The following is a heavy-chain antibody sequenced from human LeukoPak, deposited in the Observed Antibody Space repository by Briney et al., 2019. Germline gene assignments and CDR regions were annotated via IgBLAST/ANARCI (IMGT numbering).Heavy chain of an antibody. CDR3: ARQLTYYYGSGSLKNWFDH. CDR2: IYYSGST. CDR1: GGSISSGGYY. J-gene: IGHJ5*02. V-gene: IGHV4-31*03. Sequence: SETLSLTCTVSGGSISSGGYYWSWIRQHPGKGLEWIGYIYYSGSTYYNPSLKSRVTISVDTSKNQFSLKLSSVTAADTAVYYCARQLTYYYGSGSLKNWFDHWGQGTLVTVSS. D-gene: IGHD3-10*01.